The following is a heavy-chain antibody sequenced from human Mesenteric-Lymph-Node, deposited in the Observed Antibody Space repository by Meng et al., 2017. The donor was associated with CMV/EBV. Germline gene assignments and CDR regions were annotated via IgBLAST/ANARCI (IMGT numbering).Heavy chain of an antibody. D-gene: IGHD6-13*01. CDR2: IIPIFGTA. V-gene: IGHV1-69*05. CDR3: ARGISDHNGMDV. Sequence: SVKVSCKASGGTFSSYAFTWVRQAPGQGLEWMGGIIPIFGTANYAQKFQGRVTITTDDSTSTVYMELSSLRSEDTAVYYCARGISDHNGMDVWGQGTTVTVSS. J-gene: IGHJ6*02. CDR1: GGTFSSYA.